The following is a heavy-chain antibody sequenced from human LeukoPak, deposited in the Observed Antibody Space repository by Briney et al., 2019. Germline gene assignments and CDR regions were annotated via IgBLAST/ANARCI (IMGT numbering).Heavy chain of an antibody. CDR1: GFTVSSNY. V-gene: IGHV3-66*01. CDR2: IYSGGST. Sequence: GGSLRLSCAASGFTVSSNYMGWVRQAPGKGLEWVSVIYSGGSTYYADSVKGRFTISRDNSKNTLYLQMNSLRAEDTAVYYCAKETVVPAAMNYFDYWGQGTLVTVSS. J-gene: IGHJ4*02. CDR3: AKETVVPAAMNYFDY. D-gene: IGHD2-2*01.